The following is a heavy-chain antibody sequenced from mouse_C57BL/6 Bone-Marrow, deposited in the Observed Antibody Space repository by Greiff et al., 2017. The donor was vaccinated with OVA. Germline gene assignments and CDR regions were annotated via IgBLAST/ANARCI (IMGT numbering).Heavy chain of an antibody. CDR1: GYAFTNYL. D-gene: IGHD1-1*01. Sequence: VSCQASGYAFTNYLIEWVKQRPGQGLEWIGVINPGSGGTNYNEKFKGKATLTADKSSSTAYMQLSSLTSEDSAVYFCARSPHYYGSSDWYFDVWGTGTTVTVSS. CDR3: ARSPHYYGSSDWYFDV. CDR2: INPGSGGT. V-gene: IGHV1-54*01. J-gene: IGHJ1*03.